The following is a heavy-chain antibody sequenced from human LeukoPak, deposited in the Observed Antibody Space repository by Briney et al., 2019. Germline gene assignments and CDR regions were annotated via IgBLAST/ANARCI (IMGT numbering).Heavy chain of an antibody. V-gene: IGHV4-4*07. J-gene: IGHJ4*02. CDR1: GGSISSYY. CDR3: ARVGSGYYVDYFDY. D-gene: IGHD3-3*01. Sequence: SETLSLTCTVSGGSISSYYWSWIRQPAGKGLEWIGRIYTRGSTNYNPSLKSRVTMSVDTSKNQFSLKLSSVTAADTAVYYCARVGSGYYVDYFDYWGQGTLVTVSS. CDR2: IYTRGST.